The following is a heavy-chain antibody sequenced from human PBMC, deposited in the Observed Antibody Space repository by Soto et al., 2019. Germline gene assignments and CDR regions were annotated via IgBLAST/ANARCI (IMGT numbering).Heavy chain of an antibody. J-gene: IGHJ4*02. CDR1: GYSISSSNW. CDR3: ARREIQGPIDY. CDR2: IYYSGTT. V-gene: IGHV4-28*01. Sequence: QVQLQESGPGLVKPSDTLSLTCAVSGYSISSSNWWGWIRQPPGKGLEWIGYIYYSGTTYYNPSLKRRFTMSVDTSKNQFSLTLTSVTAVDTAVYYCARREIQGPIDYWGQGTLVTVSS. D-gene: IGHD1-26*01.